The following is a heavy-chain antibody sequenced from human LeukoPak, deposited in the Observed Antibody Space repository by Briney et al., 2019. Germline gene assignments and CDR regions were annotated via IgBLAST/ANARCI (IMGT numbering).Heavy chain of an antibody. J-gene: IGHJ5*02. V-gene: IGHV1-8*01. CDR1: GYTFTSYD. D-gene: IGHD2-2*01. CDR3: AREYQLLGTVYNYFDP. Sequence: ASVKVSCKASGYTFTSYDINWVRQATGQGLEWMGWMNPNSGNTGYAQKFQGRVTMTRNASISTAYMELTSLRSEDTAVYYCAREYQLLGTVYNYFDPWGQGTLVTVSS. CDR2: MNPNSGNT.